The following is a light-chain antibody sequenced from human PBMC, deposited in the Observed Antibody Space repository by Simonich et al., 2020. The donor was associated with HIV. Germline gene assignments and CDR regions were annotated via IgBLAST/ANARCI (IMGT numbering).Light chain of an antibody. J-gene: IGKJ2*01. V-gene: IGKV1-39*01. CDR2: GAS. CDR1: QTISNY. CDR3: QQSYSTPYT. Sequence: DIQMTQSPSSLSASVGDRVTVTCRASQTISNYLNWYQQKPGKAPQLLIYGASILQSGVPSRFSVRRSGTDFTLAISNLQPEDFATYYCQQSYSTPYTFGQGTKVEIK.